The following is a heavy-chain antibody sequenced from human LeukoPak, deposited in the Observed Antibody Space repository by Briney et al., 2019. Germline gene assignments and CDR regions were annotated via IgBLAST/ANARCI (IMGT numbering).Heavy chain of an antibody. Sequence: PSETLSLTCAVYGGSFSGYYWSWIRQPPGKGLEWTGEINHSGSTNYNPSLKSRVTISVDTSKNQFSLKLSSVTAADTAVYYCASSTVRTRYFDYWGQGTLVTVSS. CDR2: INHSGST. D-gene: IGHD3-10*02. CDR3: ASSTVRTRYFDY. CDR1: GGSFSGYY. V-gene: IGHV4-34*01. J-gene: IGHJ4*02.